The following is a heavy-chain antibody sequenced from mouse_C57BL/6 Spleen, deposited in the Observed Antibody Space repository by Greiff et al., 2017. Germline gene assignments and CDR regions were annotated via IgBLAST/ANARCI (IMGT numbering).Heavy chain of an antibody. Sequence: EVKVVESGPGMVKPSQSLSLTCTVTGYSITSGYDWHWIRHFPGNKLEWMGYISYSGSTNYNPSLKSRISITHDTSKNHFFLKLNSVTTEDTATYYCARASYGSSYYFDYWGQGTTLTVSS. CDR3: ARASYGSSYYFDY. CDR1: GYSITSGYD. V-gene: IGHV3-1*01. D-gene: IGHD1-1*01. CDR2: ISYSGST. J-gene: IGHJ2*01.